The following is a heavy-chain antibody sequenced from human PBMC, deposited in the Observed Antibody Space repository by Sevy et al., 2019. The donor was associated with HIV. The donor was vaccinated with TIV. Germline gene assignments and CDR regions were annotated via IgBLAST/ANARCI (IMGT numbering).Heavy chain of an antibody. CDR2: ISASGRTI. CDR3: ARDKTAIAPDEAQDY. CDR1: GFTFSSYE. J-gene: IGHJ4*02. Sequence: GGSLRLSCAASGFTFSSYEMNWVRQAPGKGLEWVSYISASGRTIYYADSVKGRFTISRDNAKNLLYLQMNSLRAEDTAVYYCARDKTAIAPDEAQDYWGQGTLVTVSS. V-gene: IGHV3-48*03. D-gene: IGHD5-18*01.